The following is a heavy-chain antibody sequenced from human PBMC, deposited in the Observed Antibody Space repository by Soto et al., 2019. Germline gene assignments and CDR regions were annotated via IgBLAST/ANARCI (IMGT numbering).Heavy chain of an antibody. Sequence: KARASVKVSCKASGYTFTSYGISWVRQAPGQGLEWMGWISAYNGNTNYAQKLQGRVTMTTDTSTSTAYMELRSLRSDDTAVYYCARHHPDYSNYDWFDPWGQGTLVTVSS. D-gene: IGHD4-4*01. J-gene: IGHJ5*02. V-gene: IGHV1-18*01. CDR2: ISAYNGNT. CDR3: ARHHPDYSNYDWFDP. CDR1: GYTFTSYG.